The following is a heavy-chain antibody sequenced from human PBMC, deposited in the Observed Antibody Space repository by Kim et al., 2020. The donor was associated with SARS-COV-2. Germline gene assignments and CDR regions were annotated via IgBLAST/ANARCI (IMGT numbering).Heavy chain of an antibody. CDR3: AKLKTMLQGVNYFDS. CDR2: IGGSGERT. J-gene: IGHJ4*02. Sequence: GGSLRLSCAASGFTFSRQAMAWVRQAPGKGLEWVSAIGGSGERTYYAESVKGRFIMSRDISKNIIYLQMSSLRAEDTAIYYCAKLKTMLQGVNYFDSWGQGTLVTVSA. D-gene: IGHD3-10*01. V-gene: IGHV3-23*01. CDR1: GFTFSRQA.